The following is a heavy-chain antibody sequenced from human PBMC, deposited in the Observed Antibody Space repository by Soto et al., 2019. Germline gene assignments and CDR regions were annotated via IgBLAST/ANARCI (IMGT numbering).Heavy chain of an antibody. CDR2: IISILGIA. CDR1: GGTFSSYT. D-gene: IGHD1-26*01. J-gene: IGHJ4*02. V-gene: IGHV1-69*02. CDR3: APEGGSYYPDY. Sequence: SVKVSCKASGGTFSSYTISWVRQAPGQGLEWMGRIISILGIANYAQKFQGRVTITADKSTSTAYMELSSLRSEDTAVYYCAPEGGSYYPDYWGQGTLVTVSS.